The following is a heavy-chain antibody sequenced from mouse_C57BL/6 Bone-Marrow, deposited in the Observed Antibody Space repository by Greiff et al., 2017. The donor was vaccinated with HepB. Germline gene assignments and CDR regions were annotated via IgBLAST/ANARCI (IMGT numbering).Heavy chain of an antibody. Sequence: QVQLKESGAELMKPGASVKLSCKATGYTFTGYWIEWVQQRPGHGLEWIGEILPGSGSTNYNEKFKGKATFTADTSSNTAYMQISSLTPEDSAIYSCARKGVVAVSDYWGQGTTLTVSS. D-gene: IGHD1-1*01. J-gene: IGHJ2*01. CDR2: ILPGSGST. CDR3: ARKGVVAVSDY. CDR1: GYTFTGYW. V-gene: IGHV1-9*01.